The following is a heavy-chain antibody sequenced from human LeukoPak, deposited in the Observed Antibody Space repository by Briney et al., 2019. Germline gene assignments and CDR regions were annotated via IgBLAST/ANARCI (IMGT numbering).Heavy chain of an antibody. CDR3: ARGPTTTVTPNRSYYFDS. D-gene: IGHD4-11*01. CDR1: GGSIRSSYYY. J-gene: IGHJ4*02. V-gene: IGHV4-39*01. CDR2: IYDSGST. Sequence: SETLSLTCTVSGGSIRSSYYYWGWIRQPPGKGLEWIGSIYDSGSTYYNPSLKSRVTISVDTSKNQFSLKLNSVTAADTAVYYCARGPTTTVTPNRSYYFDSWGQGTLVTVSS.